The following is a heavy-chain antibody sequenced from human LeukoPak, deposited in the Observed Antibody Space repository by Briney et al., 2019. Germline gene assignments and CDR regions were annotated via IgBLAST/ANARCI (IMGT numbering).Heavy chain of an antibody. CDR1: GFTFSRYW. D-gene: IGHD5-24*01. V-gene: IGHV3-7*01. CDR3: AREADLGTTISGSFDI. CDR2: IRQDGSEK. Sequence: PGGSLRLSCAASGFTFSRYWMSWVRQAPGKGLEWVASIRQDGSEKYSVDSVKGRFTVSRDNAKYSLYLQMNSLRAADTALYYCAREADLGTTISGSFDIWGQGTMVTVSS. J-gene: IGHJ3*02.